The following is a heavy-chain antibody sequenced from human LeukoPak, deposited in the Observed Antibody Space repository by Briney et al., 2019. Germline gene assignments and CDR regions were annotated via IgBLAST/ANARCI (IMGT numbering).Heavy chain of an antibody. J-gene: IGHJ4*02. CDR2: ISSSGSTI. D-gene: IGHD6-13*01. V-gene: IGHV3-11*01. CDR3: ARGGPLYSSSWFPDY. CDR1: GFTFSGYY. Sequence: PGGSLRLSCAASGFTFSGYYMSWIRQAPGKGLEGVSYISSSGSTIYYADSVKGRFTISRDNAKNSLYLQMNSLRAEDTAVYYCARGGPLYSSSWFPDYWGQGTLVTVSS.